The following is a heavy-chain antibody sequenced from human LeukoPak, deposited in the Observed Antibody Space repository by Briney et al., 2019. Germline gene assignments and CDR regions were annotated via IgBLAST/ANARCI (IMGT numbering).Heavy chain of an antibody. CDR2: ISRSGGST. CDR3: ARSRDGGFDP. J-gene: IGHJ5*02. V-gene: IGHV3-23*01. CDR1: GFTFSSHA. Sequence: PGGSLRLSCAASGFTFSSHAMSWVRQAPGMGLEWVSAISRSGGSTYYADSVRGRFTISRDNSKNTLYLQMNSLRAEDTAVYFCARSRDGGFDPWGQGTLVTVSS. D-gene: IGHD1-26*01.